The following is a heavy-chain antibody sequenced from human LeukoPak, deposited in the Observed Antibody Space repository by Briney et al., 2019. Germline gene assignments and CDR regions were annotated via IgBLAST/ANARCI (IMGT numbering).Heavy chain of an antibody. CDR2: IYYSGNT. V-gene: IGHV4-59*01. Sequence: SETLSLTCTVSGGSIASYYWSWIRHPPGKGLEWIGYIYYSGNTNYSPSLQSRVTISVDTSKNQFSLKLSSVTAADTAVYYCAREALDCSGGSCYSVPDYWSQGTLVTVSS. D-gene: IGHD2-15*01. CDR1: GGSIASYY. J-gene: IGHJ4*02. CDR3: AREALDCSGGSCYSVPDY.